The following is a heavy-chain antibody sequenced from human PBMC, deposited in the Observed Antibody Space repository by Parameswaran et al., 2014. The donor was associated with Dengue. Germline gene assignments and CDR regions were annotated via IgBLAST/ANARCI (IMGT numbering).Heavy chain of an antibody. D-gene: IGHD2-2*01. V-gene: IGHV1-2*04. CDR3: AREGCSSTSCHYFDY. J-gene: IGHJ4*02. CDR2: INPNSGGT. Sequence: WVRQAPGQGLEWMGWINPNSGGTNYAQKFQGWVTMTRDTSISTAYMELSRLRSDDTAVYYCAREGCSSTSCHYFDYWGQGTLVTVSS.